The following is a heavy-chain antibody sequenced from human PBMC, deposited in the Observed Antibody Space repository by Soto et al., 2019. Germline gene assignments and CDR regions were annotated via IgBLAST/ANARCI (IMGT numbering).Heavy chain of an antibody. CDR1: GGSISSGGYY. V-gene: IGHV4-31*03. J-gene: IGHJ4*02. CDR2: IYYSGST. Sequence: QVQLQESGPGLVKPSQTLSLTCTVSGGSISSGGYYWSWIRQHPGKGLEWIGYIYYSGSTYYNPSRKSRVTISVDTSKNQFSRKLSSVTAADTAVSYCARIAYYDFWSGYYTFDYWGQGTLVTVSS. D-gene: IGHD3-3*01. CDR3: ARIAYYDFWSGYYTFDY.